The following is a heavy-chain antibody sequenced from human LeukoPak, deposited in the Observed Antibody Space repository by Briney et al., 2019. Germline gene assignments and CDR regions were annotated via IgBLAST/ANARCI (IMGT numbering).Heavy chain of an antibody. CDR1: GFTSSDYY. CDR3: ARSPSYSSSWYPYYMDV. Sequence: GGSLRLSCAASGFTSSDYYMSWIRQAPGKGLEWVSYISSSGSTIYYADSVKGRFTISRDNAKNSLYLQMNSLRAEDTAVYYCARSPSYSSSWYPYYMDVWGKGTTVTISS. J-gene: IGHJ6*03. CDR2: ISSSGSTI. D-gene: IGHD6-13*01. V-gene: IGHV3-11*01.